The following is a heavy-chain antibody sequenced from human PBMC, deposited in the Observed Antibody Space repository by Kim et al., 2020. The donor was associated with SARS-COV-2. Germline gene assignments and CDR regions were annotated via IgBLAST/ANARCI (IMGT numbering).Heavy chain of an antibody. D-gene: IGHD1-26*01. V-gene: IGHV3-73*01. Sequence: GGSLRLSCAASGFTFSGSAMHWVRQASGKGLEWVGRIRSKANSYATAYAASVKGRFTISRDDSKNTAYLQINSLKTEDTAVYYCTRLRGATVVTQGGGYYYYGMDVWGQGTTVTVSS. CDR3: TRLRGATVVTQGGGYYYYGMDV. J-gene: IGHJ6*02. CDR2: IRSKANSYAT. CDR1: GFTFSGSA.